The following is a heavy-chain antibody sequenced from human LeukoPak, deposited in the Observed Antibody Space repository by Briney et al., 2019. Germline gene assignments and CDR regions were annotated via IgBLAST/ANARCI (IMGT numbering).Heavy chain of an antibody. CDR2: IIPIFGTA. D-gene: IGHD2-2*01. J-gene: IGHJ5*02. CDR3: AAREYCSSTSCYYWFDP. Sequence: ASVKVSCKASGGTFSSYAISWVRQAPGQGLEWMGGIIPIFGTANYAQKFQGRATITTDESTSTAYMELSSLRSEDTAVYYCAAREYCSSTSCYYWFDPWGQGTLVTVSS. CDR1: GGTFSSYA. V-gene: IGHV1-69*05.